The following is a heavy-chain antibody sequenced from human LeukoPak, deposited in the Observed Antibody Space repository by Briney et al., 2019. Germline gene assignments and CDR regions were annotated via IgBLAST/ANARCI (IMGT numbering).Heavy chain of an antibody. V-gene: IGHV1-2*02. Sequence: ASVKVSCKASGYTFTSYDINWVRQATGQGLEWMGWINPNSGGTNYAQKFQGRVTMTRDTSISTAYMELSRLRSDDTAVYYCARASTPYYDFWSGPGGYWGQGTLVTVSS. CDR1: GYTFTSYD. J-gene: IGHJ4*02. D-gene: IGHD3-3*01. CDR2: INPNSGGT. CDR3: ARASTPYYDFWSGPGGY.